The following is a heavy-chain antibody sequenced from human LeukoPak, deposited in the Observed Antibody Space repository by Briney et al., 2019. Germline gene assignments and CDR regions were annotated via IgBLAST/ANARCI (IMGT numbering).Heavy chain of an antibody. J-gene: IGHJ4*02. D-gene: IGHD3-10*01. Sequence: GGSPRLSCAASGFTFSSYSMNWVRQAPGKGLEWVSYISSSSSTIYYADSVKGRFTISRDNAKNSLYLQMNSLRAEDTAVYYCAGELLGLSFDYWGQGTLVTVSS. V-gene: IGHV3-48*01. CDR1: GFTFSSYS. CDR2: ISSSSSTI. CDR3: AGELLGLSFDY.